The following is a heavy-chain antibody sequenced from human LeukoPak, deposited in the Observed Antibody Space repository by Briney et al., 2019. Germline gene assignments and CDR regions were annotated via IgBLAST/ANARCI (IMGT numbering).Heavy chain of an antibody. D-gene: IGHD3-10*02. V-gene: IGHV3-48*03. CDR2: ISSSGSTI. Sequence: GGSLRLSCAASGFNFCSYEMNWVRQAPGKGLEWVSYISSSGSTIYYAASVKGRFTISRDNAKNSLYLQMNSLRAEDTAVYYCAELGITMIGGVWGKGTTVTISS. J-gene: IGHJ6*04. CDR1: GFNFCSYE. CDR3: AELGITMIGGV.